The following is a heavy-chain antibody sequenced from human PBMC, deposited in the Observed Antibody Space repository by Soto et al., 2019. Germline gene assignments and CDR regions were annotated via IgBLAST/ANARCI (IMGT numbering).Heavy chain of an antibody. CDR2: IYPGDSNV. D-gene: IGHD1-26*01. J-gene: IGHJ5*02. V-gene: IGHV5-51*01. CDR1: EYSFSNLW. Sequence: RGASLKISCHGSEYSFSNLWIAWVRQMPGNGLDWIGNIYPGDSNVKYSPSFQGQVTISVDRSIDTAYLQWSSLKASDTAIYYCARHGKDYRTSEGGYNWFDPWGQGTLVTVS. CDR3: ARHGKDYRTSEGGYNWFDP.